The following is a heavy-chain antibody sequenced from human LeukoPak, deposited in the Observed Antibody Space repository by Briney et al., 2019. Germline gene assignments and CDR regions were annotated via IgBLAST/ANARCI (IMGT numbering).Heavy chain of an antibody. D-gene: IGHD1-7*01. CDR2: MSRSGSSM. CDR3: ARGLIETGTTFDY. CDR1: GFTLSDCS. J-gene: IGHJ4*02. Sequence: GGSLRLSCAASGFTLSDCSMTWIRQAPGKGLEWVSYMSRSGSSMYYADSVKGRFTISRDNAKNSVYLQMNSLGAEDTAVYYCARGLIETGTTFDYWGQGTLVTVSS. V-gene: IGHV3-11*04.